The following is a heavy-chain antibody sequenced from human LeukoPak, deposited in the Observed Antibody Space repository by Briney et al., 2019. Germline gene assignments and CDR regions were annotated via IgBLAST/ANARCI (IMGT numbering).Heavy chain of an antibody. V-gene: IGHV3-74*01. CDR2: INSVGSST. J-gene: IGHJ4*02. Sequence: PGGSLRLSCAASGFTFSSFWMHRVRQAPGKGLVWVSRINSVGSSTSYADPVKGRFTISRDNAKNTLYLQMNSLRAEDTAVYYCARERTSGWDAFDFWGQGTLVTVSS. CDR3: ARERTSGWDAFDF. D-gene: IGHD6-19*01. CDR1: GFTFSSFW.